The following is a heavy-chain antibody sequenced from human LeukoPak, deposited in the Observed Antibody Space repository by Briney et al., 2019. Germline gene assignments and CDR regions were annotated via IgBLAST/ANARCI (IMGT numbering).Heavy chain of an antibody. J-gene: IGHJ3*02. Sequence: ASVTVPCKASGGTFSSYAISWVRQAPGQGLEWMGGIIPIFGTANYAQKFQGRVTITADESTSTAYMELSSLRSEDTAVYYCATPPYYYDSSGYYDAFDIWGQGTMVTVSS. CDR1: GGTFSSYA. V-gene: IGHV1-69*13. D-gene: IGHD3-22*01. CDR2: IIPIFGTA. CDR3: ATPPYYYDSSGYYDAFDI.